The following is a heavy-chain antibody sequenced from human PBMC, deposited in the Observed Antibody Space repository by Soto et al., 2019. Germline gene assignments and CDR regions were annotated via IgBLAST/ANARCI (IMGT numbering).Heavy chain of an antibody. CDR3: ARGPRQLGGSYYYGMDV. V-gene: IGHV4-31*02. J-gene: IGHJ6*02. CDR2: FYDSGSA. Sequence: QVQLQESGPGLVKPSETLSLTCIVSGGSISSGGFYWTWVRQHPGQGLEWIGFFYDSGSAYYNASIKNRLSISVDRSNNQFSLKLTSVTAADTAVYYCARGPRQLGGSYYYGMDVWGQGTAVTVSS. D-gene: IGHD1-1*01. CDR1: GGSISSGGFY.